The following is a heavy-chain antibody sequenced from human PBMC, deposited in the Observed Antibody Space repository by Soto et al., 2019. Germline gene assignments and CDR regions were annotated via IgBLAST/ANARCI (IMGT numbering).Heavy chain of an antibody. V-gene: IGHV3-43D*04. Sequence: EVQLVESGGVVVQPGGSLRLSCAASGFTFDEYAMHWVRQPPGKVLEWGSLISGDGSNRHYADSVQGRFTIDRDNSKYSLYLEMTSLRPEETALYYCAKDISRGPTKYYDFGSGPDYWGQGNLVSVSS. CDR2: ISGDGSNR. D-gene: IGHD3-3*01. J-gene: IGHJ4*02. CDR3: AKDISRGPTKYYDFGSGPDY. CDR1: GFTFDEYA.